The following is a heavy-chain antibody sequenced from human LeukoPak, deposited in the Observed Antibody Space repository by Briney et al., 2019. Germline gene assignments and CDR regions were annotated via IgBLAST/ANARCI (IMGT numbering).Heavy chain of an antibody. J-gene: IGHJ6*02. Sequence: GGSLRLSCAASGFTFSSYAMNWVRQAPGKGLEWLSSISSSSNYIYYADSVKGRFTISRDNAENSLYLQMNSLRAEDTAVYYCARGEKNSYGPDYYYGMDVWGQGTTVTVSS. D-gene: IGHD5-18*01. CDR1: GFTFSSYA. V-gene: IGHV3-21*01. CDR2: ISSSSNYI. CDR3: ARGEKNSYGPDYYYGMDV.